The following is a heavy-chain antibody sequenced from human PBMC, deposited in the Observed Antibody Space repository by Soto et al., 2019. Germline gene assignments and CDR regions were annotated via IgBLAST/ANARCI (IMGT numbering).Heavy chain of an antibody. V-gene: IGHV1-69*01. Sequence: QVQLVQSGAEVKKPGASVKVSCKASGGTFSSYAISWVRQAPGQGLEWMGGIITIFGTANYAQKFQGGVTITADESTSTAYWELSSLRGEDTGVYYCARVPEYSSGWYARGIYYYYVMDVCCHGATVTVSS. CDR2: IITIFGTA. J-gene: IGHJ6*02. CDR3: ARVPEYSSGWYARGIYYYYVMDV. D-gene: IGHD6-19*01. CDR1: GGTFSSYA.